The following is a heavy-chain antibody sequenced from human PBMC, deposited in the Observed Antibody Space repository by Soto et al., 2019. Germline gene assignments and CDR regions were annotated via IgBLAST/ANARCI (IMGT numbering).Heavy chain of an antibody. CDR2: ISYDGSNK. J-gene: IGHJ6*02. CDR3: AKAVRTTMVRGVITDYYYYYGMDV. Sequence: PGGSLRLSCAASGFTFSSYGMHWVRQAPGKGLEWVAVISYDGSNKYYADSVKGRFTISRDNSKNTLYLQMNSLRAEDTAVYYCAKAVRTTMVRGVITDYYYYYGMDVWGQGTTVTVSS. CDR1: GFTFSSYG. V-gene: IGHV3-30*18. D-gene: IGHD3-10*01.